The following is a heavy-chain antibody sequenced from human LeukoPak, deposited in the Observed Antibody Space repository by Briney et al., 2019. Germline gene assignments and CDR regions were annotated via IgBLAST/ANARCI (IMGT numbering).Heavy chain of an antibody. CDR3: ARIRVGAFHGDYYYYGMDV. J-gene: IGHJ6*02. CDR1: GGTFISYA. D-gene: IGHD1-26*01. V-gene: IGHV1-69*13. Sequence: ASVKVSCKASGGTFISYAISWVRQAPGQGLEWMGGIIPIFGTANYAQKFQGRVTITADESTSTAYMELSSLRSEDTAVYYCARIRVGAFHGDYYYYGMDVWGQGTTVTVSS. CDR2: IIPIFGTA.